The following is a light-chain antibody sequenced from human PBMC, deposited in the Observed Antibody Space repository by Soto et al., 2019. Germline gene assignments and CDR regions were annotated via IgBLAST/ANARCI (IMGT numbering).Light chain of an antibody. CDR2: AAS. CDR1: QDIRKD. V-gene: IGKV1-6*01. CDR3: LQDNNYPFT. J-gene: IGKJ4*01. Sequence: AIQMTQSPSSLSASVGDRVTITCRASQDIRKDLGWYQQKPGKAPKLLIYAASSLQSGVPSRFSGSGSGTDFTLTISSLQPEDFATYYCLQDNNYPFTFGGGTKVEIK.